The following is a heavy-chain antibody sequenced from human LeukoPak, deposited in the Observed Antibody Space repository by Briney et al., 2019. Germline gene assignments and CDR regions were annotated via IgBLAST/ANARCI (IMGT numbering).Heavy chain of an antibody. CDR1: GGSISSSSYY. CDR3: ARGGTIFGVVTKLFDY. V-gene: IGHV4-39*01. J-gene: IGHJ4*02. Sequence: SETLSLTCTVSGGSISSSSYYCGWIRQPPGKGLEWIGSIYYSGSTYYNPSLKSRVTISVDTSKNQFSLKLSSVTAADTAVYYCARGGTIFGVVTKLFDYWGQGTLVTVSS. D-gene: IGHD3-3*01. CDR2: IYYSGST.